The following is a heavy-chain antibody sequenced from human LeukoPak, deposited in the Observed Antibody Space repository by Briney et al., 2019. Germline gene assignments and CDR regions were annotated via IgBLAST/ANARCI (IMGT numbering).Heavy chain of an antibody. D-gene: IGHD3-3*01. CDR2: INSDGSWT. CDR3: ARAPEYDFWSGYYPRDAFDI. J-gene: IGHJ3*02. V-gene: IGHV3-74*01. CDR1: GNYW. Sequence: SGGSLRLSCAASGNYWMHWVRQAPGKGLVWVSHINSDGSWTSYADSVKGRFTISRDNAKNTLYLQMNSLRAEDTAVYYCARAPEYDFWSGYYPRDAFDIWGQGTMVTVSS.